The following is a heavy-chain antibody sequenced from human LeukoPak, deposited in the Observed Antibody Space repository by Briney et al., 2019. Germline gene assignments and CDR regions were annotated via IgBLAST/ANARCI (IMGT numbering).Heavy chain of an antibody. CDR1: GGSFSDYY. CDR3: ARVLRPFTIFGVVFKSIDYFDY. D-gene: IGHD3-3*01. J-gene: IGHJ4*02. CDR2: INHSGST. V-gene: IGHV4-34*01. Sequence: SETLSLTCAVYGGSFSDYYWSWIRQPPGKGLEWIGEINHSGSTNYNPSLKSRVTISVDTSKHQFSLKLSSVTAADTAVYYCARVLRPFTIFGVVFKSIDYFDYWGQGTLVTVSS.